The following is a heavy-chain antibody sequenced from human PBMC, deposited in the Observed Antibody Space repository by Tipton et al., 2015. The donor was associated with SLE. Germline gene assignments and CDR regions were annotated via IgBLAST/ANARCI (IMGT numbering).Heavy chain of an antibody. CDR3: AKWGWRTTSYFDS. CDR1: GFTFSNYW. J-gene: IGHJ4*02. D-gene: IGHD4-11*01. V-gene: IGHV3-7*01. Sequence: GSLRLSCVASGFTFSNYWMTWVRQAPGKGLEWVANIKQDGSEKNYVDSVKGRFTISRDNAKNSLYLQINSLRAEDTAVYYCAKWGWRTTSYFDSWGQGTLVTVSS. CDR2: IKQDGSEK.